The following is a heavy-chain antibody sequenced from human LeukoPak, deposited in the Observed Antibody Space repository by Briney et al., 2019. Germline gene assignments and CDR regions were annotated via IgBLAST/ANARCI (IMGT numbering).Heavy chain of an antibody. Sequence: GGSLRLSCAASRFTFSSYAMIWVRQAPGKGLEWVSAISGSGGNTYHADSVKGRFTISRDNSKNTLYLQMNSLRAEDTAVYYCASRLGAYLNWGQGTLVTVSS. CDR1: RFTFSSYA. CDR2: ISGSGGNT. J-gene: IGHJ4*02. D-gene: IGHD5/OR15-5a*01. V-gene: IGHV3-23*01. CDR3: ASRLGAYLN.